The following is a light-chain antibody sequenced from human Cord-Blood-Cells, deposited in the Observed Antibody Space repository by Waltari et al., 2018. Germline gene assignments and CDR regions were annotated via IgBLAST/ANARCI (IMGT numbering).Light chain of an antibody. CDR1: SSDVGGYNY. Sequence: QSALTQPASVSGSPGQSITISCTGTSSDVGGYNYVSWYQQHPGKAPKLMIYDVSNRPAGVSSRFPGSKSGNTASLTISGLQAEDEADYYCSSYTSSSRVFGGGTKLTVL. CDR3: SSYTSSSRV. V-gene: IGLV2-14*01. CDR2: DVS. J-gene: IGLJ3*02.